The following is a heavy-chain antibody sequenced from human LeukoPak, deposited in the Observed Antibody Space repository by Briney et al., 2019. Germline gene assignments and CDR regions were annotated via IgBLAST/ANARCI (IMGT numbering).Heavy chain of an antibody. CDR2: ISGSSGST. CDR3: AKDRFYDILTGYPDY. D-gene: IGHD3-9*01. Sequence: PGGSLRLSCAASGFTLSSFGMSWVRQAPGKGLEWVPAISGSSGSTYYADAVKGRFTVSRDISKNTVFLQMNRLRADDTAMYHCAKDRFYDILTGYPDYWGQGTLVTVSS. V-gene: IGHV3-23*01. CDR1: GFTLSSFG. J-gene: IGHJ4*02.